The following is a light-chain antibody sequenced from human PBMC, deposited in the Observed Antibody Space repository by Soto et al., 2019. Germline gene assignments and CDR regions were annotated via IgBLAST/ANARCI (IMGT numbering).Light chain of an antibody. J-gene: IGKJ2*01. CDR1: QSISNY. Sequence: DIQMTQSPSSLSASVGDRVTITCRASQSISNYLNWYQPKPGEAPKLLIYAASTLQHVVPSRFSGGGSGTEFTLTISSLQPEDFANYYCQQSYSTPPDTFGQRTNLDI. CDR3: QQSYSTPPDT. CDR2: AAS. V-gene: IGKV1-39*01.